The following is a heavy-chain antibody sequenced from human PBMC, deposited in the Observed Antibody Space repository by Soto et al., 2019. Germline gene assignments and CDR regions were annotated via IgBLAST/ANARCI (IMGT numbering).Heavy chain of an antibody. J-gene: IGHJ4*02. D-gene: IGHD6-19*01. Sequence: EVQLVESGGGLVQPGRSLRLSCAASGFTFGDYAMQWVRQAPGKGLERVSAISWNRGSIDYADSVKGRFTISRDNAKNSLYLHMNSLRAEDTALYYCANSHTTSGWYVTTDYWGQGTRVTVSS. CDR2: ISWNRGSI. CDR3: ANSHTTSGWYVTTDY. CDR1: GFTFGDYA. V-gene: IGHV3-9*01.